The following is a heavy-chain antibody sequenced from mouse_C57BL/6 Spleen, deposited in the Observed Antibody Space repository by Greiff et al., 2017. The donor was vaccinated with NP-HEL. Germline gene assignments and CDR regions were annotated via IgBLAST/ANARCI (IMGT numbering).Heavy chain of an antibody. Sequence: VKLMESGPGLVQPSQSLSITCTVSGFSLTSYGVHWVRQSPGKGLEWLGVIWRGGSTDYNAAFMSRLSITKDNSKSQVFFKMNSLQADDTAIYYCAKSQPYYGSSYDYAMDYWGQGTSVTVSS. V-gene: IGHV2-5*01. J-gene: IGHJ4*01. CDR2: IWRGGST. D-gene: IGHD1-1*01. CDR1: GFSLTSYG. CDR3: AKSQPYYGSSYDYAMDY.